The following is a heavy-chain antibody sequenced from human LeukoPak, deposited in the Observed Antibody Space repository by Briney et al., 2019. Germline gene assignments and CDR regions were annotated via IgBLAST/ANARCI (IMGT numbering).Heavy chain of an antibody. V-gene: IGHV1-2*02. CDR2: INPNSGGT. D-gene: IGHD6-13*01. CDR3: ASEAAAGTFDY. CDR1: GYTFTSYY. J-gene: IGHJ4*02. Sequence: GASVKVSCKTPGYTFTSYYLNWVRQAPGQGLEWMGRINPNSGGTDSGQKFQGRVTMTRDTSISTAYMGLSRLRSDDTAVYYCASEAAAGTFDYWGQGTLVTVSS.